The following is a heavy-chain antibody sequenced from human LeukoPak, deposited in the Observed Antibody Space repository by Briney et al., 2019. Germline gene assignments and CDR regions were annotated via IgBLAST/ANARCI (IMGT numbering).Heavy chain of an antibody. CDR1: GFTLDDYD. Sequence: GGSLRLSCAASGFTLDDYDMSWVRQAPGKGLEWVSGINWNGGSTGYADSVKGRFTISRDNAKNSLYLQMKSLRAEDTAVYYCARVQYSYGYRYFDYWGQGTLVTVS. CDR2: INWNGGST. J-gene: IGHJ4*02. CDR3: ARVQYSYGYRYFDY. D-gene: IGHD5-18*01. V-gene: IGHV3-20*04.